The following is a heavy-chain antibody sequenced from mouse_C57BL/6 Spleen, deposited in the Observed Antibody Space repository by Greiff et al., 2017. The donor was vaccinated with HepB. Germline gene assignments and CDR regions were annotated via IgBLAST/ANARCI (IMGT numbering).Heavy chain of an antibody. CDR2: IDPENGDT. CDR3: TLGPHYYGSSRDY. V-gene: IGHV14-4*01. Sequence: EVQLQQSGAELVRPGASVKLSCTASGFNIKDDYMHWVKQRPEQGLEWIGWIDPENGDTEYASKFQGKATIPADTSSNTAYLQLSSLTSEDTAVYYCTLGPHYYGSSRDYWGQGTTLTVSS. CDR1: GFNIKDDY. J-gene: IGHJ2*01. D-gene: IGHD1-1*01.